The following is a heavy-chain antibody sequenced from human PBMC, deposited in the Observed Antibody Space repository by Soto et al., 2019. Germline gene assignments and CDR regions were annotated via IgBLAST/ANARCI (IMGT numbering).Heavy chain of an antibody. Sequence: GGSLRLSCRASGFTFSTYEMHWVRQAPGKGLERVAVISFDGTYEYYADSVKGQFTIPSDNSKNTLYLQMNSLRPDDTAVYYCAQDRGSCSGGTCFYSIYYWGQGTLVTVSS. D-gene: IGHD2-15*01. CDR1: GFTFSTYE. V-gene: IGHV3-30*18. CDR2: ISFDGTYE. CDR3: AQDRGSCSGGTCFYSIYY. J-gene: IGHJ4*02.